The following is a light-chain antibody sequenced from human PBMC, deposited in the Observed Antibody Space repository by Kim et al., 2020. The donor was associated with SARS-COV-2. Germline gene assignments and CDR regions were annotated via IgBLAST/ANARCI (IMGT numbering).Light chain of an antibody. Sequence: QSALTQPASVSGSPGQSITISCTGTSTDIGYYNYVSWYQHHPGQAPKILIYNVGTRPSGLSSRFSATKAGNTASLTISGLRAEDEAHYYCSSYTTTKSLIFGGGTQLTVL. J-gene: IGLJ2*01. CDR3: SSYTTTKSLI. V-gene: IGLV2-14*03. CDR2: NVG. CDR1: STDIGYYNY.